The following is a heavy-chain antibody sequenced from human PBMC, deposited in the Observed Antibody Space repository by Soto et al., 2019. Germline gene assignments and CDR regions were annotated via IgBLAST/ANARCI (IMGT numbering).Heavy chain of an antibody. J-gene: IGHJ4*02. D-gene: IGHD3-10*01. CDR1: GFTFSSYG. CDR2: ISYDGSNK. V-gene: IGHV3-30*18. Sequence: QVQLVESGGGVVQPGRSLRLSCAASGFTFSSYGMHWVRQAPGKGLEWVAVISYDGSNKYYADSVKGRFTISRDNSKNTLDLQMNRLRAEDTAVYYCAKGGPMVRGPRGYFDYWGQGTLVTVSS. CDR3: AKGGPMVRGPRGYFDY.